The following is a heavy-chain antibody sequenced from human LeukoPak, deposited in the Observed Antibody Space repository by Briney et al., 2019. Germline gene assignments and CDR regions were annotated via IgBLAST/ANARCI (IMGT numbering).Heavy chain of an antibody. CDR1: AFSFSDYN. CDR2: ITSTGSYI. J-gene: IGHJ6*03. D-gene: IGHD1-26*01. V-gene: IGHV3-21*01. Sequence: GGSLRLSCAASAFSFSDYNMNWVRQAPGKGLEWVSSITSTGSYIYYADSVKGRFTISRDNAKNSLFLQLNSLRAEDTAVYYCARDPYSGTYSDYYYYMDVWGKGTTVTVSS. CDR3: ARDPYSGTYSDYYYYMDV.